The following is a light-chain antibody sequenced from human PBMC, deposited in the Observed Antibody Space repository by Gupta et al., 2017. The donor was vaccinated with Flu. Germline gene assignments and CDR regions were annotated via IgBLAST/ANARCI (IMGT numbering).Light chain of an antibody. CDR3: QSYDDSLTAYV. CDR2: GDN. V-gene: IGLV1-40*01. Sequence: QSVLTQPPSVSGAPGQRVTISCTGGSSNIGAGHDVHWYQQLPGTAPKLLIYGDNNRPSGVPDRFAGSKSGTSASLAITGLKAEDEADFDGQSYDDSLTAYVFGSGTKVTVL. J-gene: IGLJ1*01. CDR1: SSNIGAGHD.